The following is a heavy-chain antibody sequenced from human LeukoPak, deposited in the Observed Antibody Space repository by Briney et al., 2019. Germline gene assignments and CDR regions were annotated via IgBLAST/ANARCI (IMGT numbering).Heavy chain of an antibody. D-gene: IGHD1-26*01. CDR2: INHSGST. J-gene: IGHJ4*02. V-gene: IGHV4-34*01. Sequence: PSETLSLTCAVYGGSFSGYYWSWIRQPPGKGLEWIGEINHSGSTNYNPSLKSRVTISVDTSKNQFSLKLSSVTAADTAVYYCASLSGSSVGYWGQGTLVTVSS. CDR1: GGSFSGYY. CDR3: ASLSGSSVGY.